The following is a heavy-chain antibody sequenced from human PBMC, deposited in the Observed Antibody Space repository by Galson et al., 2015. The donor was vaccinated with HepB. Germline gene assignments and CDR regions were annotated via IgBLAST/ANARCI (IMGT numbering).Heavy chain of an antibody. CDR1: GFTFSNSG. V-gene: IGHV3-33*06. CDR3: AKDAYRSSYYFDS. Sequence: SLRLACAVSGFTFSNSGMDWVGQAPGEGLEWVAVTWSDGINHYYADFVKGRLTIISDNFKKSLYLQMKSLRAEDTAVYYCAKDAYRSSYYFDSWGQGTLVTVSS. CDR2: TWSDGINH. J-gene: IGHJ4*02. D-gene: IGHD3-16*01.